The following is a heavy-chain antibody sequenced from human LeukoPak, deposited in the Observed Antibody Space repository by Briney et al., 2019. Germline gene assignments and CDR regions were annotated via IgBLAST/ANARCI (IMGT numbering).Heavy chain of an antibody. J-gene: IGHJ4*02. V-gene: IGHV1-8*01. CDR1: AYTFTSYD. CDR3: ARATERVLLWFGKKYYFDY. D-gene: IGHD3-10*01. Sequence: ASVKVSCKASAYTFTSYDINWVRQATGQGLEWMGWMNPNSGNTGYAQKFQGRVTMTRNTSISTAYMELSSLGSEGTAVYYCARATERVLLWFGKKYYFDYWGQGTLVIVSS. CDR2: MNPNSGNT.